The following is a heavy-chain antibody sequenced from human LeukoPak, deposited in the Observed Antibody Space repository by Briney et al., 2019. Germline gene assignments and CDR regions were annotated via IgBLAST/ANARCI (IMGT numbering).Heavy chain of an antibody. CDR3: AAGYCGDYRGFGAFDI. D-gene: IGHD2-21*02. Sequence: ASVKVSCKASGFTFTSSSIQWLRQARGQRLEWIGWIAVGSGNTNYAQKFQERVTITRDMSTSTAYMELSSLKSEDTAVYYCAAGYCGDYRGFGAFDIWGQGTMVTVSS. CDR1: GFTFTSSS. J-gene: IGHJ3*02. V-gene: IGHV1-58*02. CDR2: IAVGSGNT.